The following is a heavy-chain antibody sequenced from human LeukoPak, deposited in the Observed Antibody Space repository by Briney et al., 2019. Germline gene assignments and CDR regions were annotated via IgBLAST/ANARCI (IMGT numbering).Heavy chain of an antibody. J-gene: IGHJ4*02. D-gene: IGHD3-22*01. CDR2: IYYSGST. V-gene: IGHV4-59*01. CDR3: ARRTYFYDSSGYYFDY. CDR1: GVTFSGYY. Sequence: SETLSLTCAVYGVTFSGYYWSWIRQPPGKGLECIGYIYYSGSTNYNPSLKSRVTISVDTSKNQFSLKLSSVTAADTAVYYCARRTYFYDSSGYYFDYWGQGTLVTVSS.